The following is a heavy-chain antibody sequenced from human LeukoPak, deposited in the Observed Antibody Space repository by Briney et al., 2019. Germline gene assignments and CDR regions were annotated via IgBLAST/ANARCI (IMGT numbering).Heavy chain of an antibody. CDR1: GFTFSSYA. Sequence: GGSLRLSCAVSGFTFSSYAMHWVRQAPGKGLEWVALISYDGSNKYYADSVKGRFTISRDNSKNTLYLQMNSLRAEDTAVYYCAKEAYSSGWEGPLEYWGQGTLVTVSS. CDR3: AKEAYSSGWEGPLEY. CDR2: ISYDGSNK. V-gene: IGHV3-30-3*01. D-gene: IGHD6-19*01. J-gene: IGHJ4*02.